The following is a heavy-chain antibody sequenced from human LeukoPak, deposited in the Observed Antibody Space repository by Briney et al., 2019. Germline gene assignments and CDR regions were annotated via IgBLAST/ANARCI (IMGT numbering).Heavy chain of an antibody. CDR3: AKAGSSGWSSSGGDS. CDR1: GFTFSNFA. Sequence: AGSLTLSCAVSGFTFSNFAMRWVRQAPGKGLEWVSTISGGGGSTFYADSVKGRFPISRDNSKNTLFLQMNSLRAEDTAIYYCAKAGSSGWSSSGGDSWGQGSLVTVSS. D-gene: IGHD6-19*01. V-gene: IGHV3-23*01. J-gene: IGHJ4*02. CDR2: ISGGGGST.